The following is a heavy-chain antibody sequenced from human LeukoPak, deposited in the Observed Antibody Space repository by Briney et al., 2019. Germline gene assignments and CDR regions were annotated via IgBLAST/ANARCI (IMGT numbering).Heavy chain of an antibody. Sequence: GGSLRLSCAASGFTFSGYWMTWVRQAPGKGLEWVANIRQDGSERCYVDSVKGRFTISRDNAKNSLYLQMNSLRAEDTAVYYCARQNGLVGYTMDVWGQGTTVTVSS. CDR1: GFTFSGYW. D-gene: IGHD5-24*01. CDR2: IRQDGSER. CDR3: ARQNGLVGYTMDV. V-gene: IGHV3-7*04. J-gene: IGHJ6*02.